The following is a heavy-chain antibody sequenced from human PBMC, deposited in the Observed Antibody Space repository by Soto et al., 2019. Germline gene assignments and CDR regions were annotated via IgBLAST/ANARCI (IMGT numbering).Heavy chain of an antibody. CDR3: ARKQWVVPNWFDP. CDR2: IYHSGST. CDR1: GDSISSTNW. J-gene: IGHJ5*02. D-gene: IGHD6-19*01. V-gene: IGHV4-4*02. Sequence: QVQLQESGPGLVKPSGTLSLTCAVSGDSISSTNWWSWVRQPPGKGLEWIGEIYHSGSTNYNPSPKSRATISVDKSKNEFSLKMISVTAADTAVYYCARKQWVVPNWFDPWGQGTRVTVSS.